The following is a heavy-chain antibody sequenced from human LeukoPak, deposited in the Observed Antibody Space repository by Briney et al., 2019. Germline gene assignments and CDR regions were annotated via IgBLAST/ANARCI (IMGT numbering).Heavy chain of an antibody. Sequence: GSLRLSCAASGFTFSSYGMHWVRQAPGKGLEWGAVISYDGSNKYYADSVKGRFTISRDNSKNTLYLQMNSLRAEDTAVYYCAKDQDYAHDYWGQGTLVTVSS. J-gene: IGHJ4*02. CDR2: ISYDGSNK. CDR1: GFTFSSYG. CDR3: AKDQDYAHDY. D-gene: IGHD4-17*01. V-gene: IGHV3-30*18.